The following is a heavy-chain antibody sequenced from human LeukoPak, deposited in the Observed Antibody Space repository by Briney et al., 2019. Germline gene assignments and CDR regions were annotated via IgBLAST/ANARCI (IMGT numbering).Heavy chain of an antibody. Sequence: PGGSLRLSCTASGFTFGDYAMGWFRQAPGKGLEWVGFIRSKAYGGTTEYAASVKGRFTISGDGSKSIAYLQMNSLKTEDTAVYYCTSWTRRDGYKDWGQGTLVTVSS. CDR2: IRSKAYGGTT. D-gene: IGHD5-24*01. CDR3: TSWTRRDGYKD. CDR1: GFTFGDYA. J-gene: IGHJ4*02. V-gene: IGHV3-49*01.